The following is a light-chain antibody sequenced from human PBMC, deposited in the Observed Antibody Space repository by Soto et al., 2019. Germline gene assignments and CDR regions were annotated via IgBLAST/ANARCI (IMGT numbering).Light chain of an antibody. Sequence: DIQLTPSPSTLSAAVVYIFTITFRASQSINGWLAWYQQKPGQAPNLLIYKASTLESGVPSRFSGSGSGTEFTLTISSLQPEDFATYYCQQYNSYSWTVGQGTQVDI. CDR3: QQYNSYSWT. J-gene: IGKJ1*01. CDR1: QSINGW. V-gene: IGKV1-5*03. CDR2: KAS.